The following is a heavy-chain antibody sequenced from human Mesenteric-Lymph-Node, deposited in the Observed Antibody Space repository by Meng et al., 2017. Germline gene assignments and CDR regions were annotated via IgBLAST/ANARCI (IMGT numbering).Heavy chain of an antibody. CDR2: ISSSYNYI. V-gene: IGHV3-21*01. CDR3: ARSVGAPEGDY. D-gene: IGHD1-26*01. J-gene: IGHJ4*02. CDR1: GFNFASYA. Sequence: GGSLRLSCAASGFNFASYAMNWVRQAPGMGLEWVSSISSSYNYIFYSDSVKGRFTISRDNAKKSLFLKMNSLSAEDTAVYYCARSVGAPEGDYWGSGTLVTVSS.